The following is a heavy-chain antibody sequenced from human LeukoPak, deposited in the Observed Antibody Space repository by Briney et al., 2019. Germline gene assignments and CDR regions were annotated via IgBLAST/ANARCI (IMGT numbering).Heavy chain of an antibody. Sequence: ASVKVSCKASGYTFTSYGISWVPQAPGQGLEWMGWISAYNGNTNYAQKLQGRVTMTTDTSTSTAYMELRSLRSDDTAVYYCARDPSIAAWAKYNWFDPWGQGTLVTVSS. V-gene: IGHV1-18*01. CDR2: ISAYNGNT. CDR3: ARDPSIAAWAKYNWFDP. J-gene: IGHJ5*02. CDR1: GYTFTSYG. D-gene: IGHD6-6*01.